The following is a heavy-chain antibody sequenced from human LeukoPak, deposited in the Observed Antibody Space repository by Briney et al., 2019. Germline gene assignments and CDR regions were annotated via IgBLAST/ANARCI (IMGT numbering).Heavy chain of an antibody. CDR1: GGSISRGSYY. D-gene: IGHD2-2*01. CDR3: ARDIVVVPAATQTNYYYYYYMDV. V-gene: IGHV4-61*02. J-gene: IGHJ6*03. Sequence: SQTLSLTCTLSGGSISRGSYYWSWIRQPAGKGLEWIGRIYTSGSTNYNPSLKSRVTISVDTSKNQFSLNLTSVTAADTAVYYCARDIVVVPAATQTNYYYYYYMDVWGKGTTVTVSS. CDR2: IYTSGST.